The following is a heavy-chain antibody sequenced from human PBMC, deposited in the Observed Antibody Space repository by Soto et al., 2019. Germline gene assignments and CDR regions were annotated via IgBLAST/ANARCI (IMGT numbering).Heavy chain of an antibody. CDR3: ARGYSNGWGVAY. D-gene: IGHD6-19*01. CDR2: ISSSSSYI. J-gene: IGHJ4*02. Sequence: EVQLVESGGGLVKPGGSLRLSCAASGFTFSSYSMNWVRQAPGKGLEWVSSISSSSSYIYYAGSVKGRFTISRDNAKNSRYLPMNTMTAADTAVYYCARGYSNGWGVAYWGQGTLVTVSA. V-gene: IGHV3-21*01. CDR1: GFTFSSYS.